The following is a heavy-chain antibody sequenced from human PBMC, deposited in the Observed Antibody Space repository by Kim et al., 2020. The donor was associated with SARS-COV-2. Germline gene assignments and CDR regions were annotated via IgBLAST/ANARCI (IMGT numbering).Heavy chain of an antibody. CDR2: IIPIFGTA. D-gene: IGHD3-22*01. J-gene: IGHJ5*02. V-gene: IGHV1-69*13. CDR3: ARDLSSGYYDSSGYYGWFDP. CDR1: GGTFSSYA. Sequence: SVKVSCKASGGTFSSYAISWVRQAPGQVLEWMGGIIPIFGTANYAQKFQGRVTITADESTSTAYMELSSLRSEDTAVYYCARDLSSGYYDSSGYYGWFDPWGQGTLVTVSS.